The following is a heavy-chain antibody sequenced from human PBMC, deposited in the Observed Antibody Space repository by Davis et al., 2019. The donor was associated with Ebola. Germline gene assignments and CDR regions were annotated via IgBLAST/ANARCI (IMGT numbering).Heavy chain of an antibody. CDR1: GGTFSSYA. D-gene: IGHD6-19*01. V-gene: IGHV1-69*05. J-gene: IGHJ3*02. Sequence: AASVKVSCKASGGTFSSYAISWVRQAPGQGLEWMGGIIPIFGTANYAQKFQGRVTITRDTSASTAYMELSSLRSEDTAVYYCARDTTYSSGSDIWGQGTMVTVSS. CDR2: IIPIFGTA. CDR3: ARDTTYSSGSDI.